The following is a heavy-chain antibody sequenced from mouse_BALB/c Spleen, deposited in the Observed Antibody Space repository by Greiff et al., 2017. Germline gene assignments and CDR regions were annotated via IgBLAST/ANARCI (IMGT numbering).Heavy chain of an antibody. CDR2: ISYSGST. CDR3: AITTVVSYYAMDY. V-gene: IGHV3-2*02. CDR1: GYSITSDYA. Sequence: EVQLQESGPGLVKPSQSLSLTCTVTGYSITSDYAWNWIRQFPGNKLEWMGYISYSGSTSYNPSLKSRISITRDTSKNQFFLQLNSVTTEDTATYYCAITTVVSYYAMDYWGQGTSVTVSS. D-gene: IGHD1-1*01. J-gene: IGHJ4*01.